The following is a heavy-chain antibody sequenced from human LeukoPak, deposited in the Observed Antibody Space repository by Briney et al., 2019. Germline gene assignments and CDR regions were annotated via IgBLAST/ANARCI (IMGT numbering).Heavy chain of an antibody. Sequence: GGSLRLSCAASGFTVSSNYMSWVRQAPGKGLEWVSVIYSGGTIYYADSVKGRFTISRDNSKNTLYLQMNSLRAEDTAVYYCAKVRIQLVPEPEFDYWGQGTLVTVSS. CDR1: GFTVSSNY. CDR2: IYSGGTI. D-gene: IGHD5-18*01. J-gene: IGHJ4*02. V-gene: IGHV3-53*01. CDR3: AKVRIQLVPEPEFDY.